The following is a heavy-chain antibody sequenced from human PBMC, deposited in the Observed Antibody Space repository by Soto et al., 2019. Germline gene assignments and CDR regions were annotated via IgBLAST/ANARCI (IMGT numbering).Heavy chain of an antibody. Sequence: QVQLQESGPGLVKPSETLSLSCTVSGGSFSSYYCNWVRKSAGKGLEWIGRIYPTGSPTYNPSLKRRLTMSVDTSTNQFSLRLTPMTAADTAVYYCATGRSEVVPGAMDTWGQGTLGTVSS. CDR1: GGSFSSYY. CDR2: IYPTGSP. V-gene: IGHV4-4*07. CDR3: ATGRSEVVPGAMDT. J-gene: IGHJ5*02. D-gene: IGHD2-2*01.